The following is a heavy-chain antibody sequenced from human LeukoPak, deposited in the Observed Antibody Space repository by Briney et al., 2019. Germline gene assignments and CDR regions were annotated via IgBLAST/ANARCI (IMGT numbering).Heavy chain of an antibody. CDR3: ARDMRSSWYWFDP. CDR1: GFTFSSYS. D-gene: IGHD6-13*01. Sequence: GGSLRLSCAASGFTFSSYSMNWVRQAPGKGLEWVSSISSSSSYIYYADSVKGRFTISRDNAKNSLYLQMNSLRAEDTAVYYCARDMRSSWYWFDPWGQGTLVTVS. V-gene: IGHV3-21*01. J-gene: IGHJ5*02. CDR2: ISSSSSYI.